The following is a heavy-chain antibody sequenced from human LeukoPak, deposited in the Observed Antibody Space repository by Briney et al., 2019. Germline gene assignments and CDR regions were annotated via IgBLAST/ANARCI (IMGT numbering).Heavy chain of an antibody. CDR3: AKDLSVDSYFDH. V-gene: IGHV3-23*01. CDR2: ISSSGGST. CDR1: GFTFSSYA. J-gene: IGHJ4*02. D-gene: IGHD2-15*01. Sequence: PGGSLRLSCAASGFTFSSYAMSWVRQAPGKGLEWVSLISSSGGSTYYADSVKGRFTISRDNAKNMLWLQMNSLRAEDTAVYYCAKDLSVDSYFDHWGQGTLVTVSS.